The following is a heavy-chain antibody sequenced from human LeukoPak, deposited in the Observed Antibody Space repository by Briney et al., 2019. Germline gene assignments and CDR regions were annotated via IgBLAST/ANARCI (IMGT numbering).Heavy chain of an antibody. D-gene: IGHD3-9*01. V-gene: IGHV1-24*01. CDR2: SDPEDGET. CDR3: ARVDLLTGYYFFDY. Sequence: ASVKVSCKVSGYSRTELSMHWVRQAPGKGLEWMGGSDPEDGETINAQKFQGRVTMTEDTSTDTAYMELSSLRSEDTAVFYCARVDLLTGYYFFDYWGQGTLVTVSS. CDR1: GYSRTELS. J-gene: IGHJ4*02.